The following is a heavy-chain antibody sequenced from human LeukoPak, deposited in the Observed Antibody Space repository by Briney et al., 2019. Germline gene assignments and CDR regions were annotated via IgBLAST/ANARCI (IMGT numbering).Heavy chain of an antibody. CDR1: GFTFSTYW. CDR2: IKEDGSEK. Sequence: GGSLRLSCAASGFTFSTYWMTWVCQVPGKGLEWVANIKEDGSEKYYVDSVKGRFTISRDNAKNSLYLQMNSLRAEDTSVYYCARDGEPFWSDYYSFDNWGQGALVTVSS. J-gene: IGHJ4*02. D-gene: IGHD3-3*02. V-gene: IGHV3-7*01. CDR3: ARDGEPFWSDYYSFDN.